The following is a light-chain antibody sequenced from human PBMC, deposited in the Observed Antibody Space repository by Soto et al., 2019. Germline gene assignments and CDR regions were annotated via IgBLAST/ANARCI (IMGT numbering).Light chain of an antibody. CDR2: EVS. CDR3: SSYTSSGPV. Sequence: QSALTQPASVSGSPGQSITISCTGTSSDVGGYDYVSWYQQHPDKAPKLMIFEVSNRPSGVSIRFSGSKSGNTASLTISGLQAEDEADYYCSSYTSSGPVFGGGTKLTVL. J-gene: IGLJ3*02. CDR1: SSDVGGYDY. V-gene: IGLV2-14*01.